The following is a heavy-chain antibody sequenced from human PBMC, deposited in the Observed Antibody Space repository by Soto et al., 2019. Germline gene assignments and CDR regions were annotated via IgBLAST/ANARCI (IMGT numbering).Heavy chain of an antibody. V-gene: IGHV3-21*01. CDR1: GFTFSSYS. J-gene: IGHJ6*02. Sequence: GSLRLSCAASGFTFSSYSMNWVRQAPGTGLEWVSSISSSSSYIYYADSVKGRFTISRDNAKNSLYLQMNSLRAEDTAVYYCAREAYYDILTGFGSYYYGMDVWGQGTTVTVSS. CDR2: ISSSSSYI. CDR3: AREAYYDILTGFGSYYYGMDV. D-gene: IGHD3-9*01.